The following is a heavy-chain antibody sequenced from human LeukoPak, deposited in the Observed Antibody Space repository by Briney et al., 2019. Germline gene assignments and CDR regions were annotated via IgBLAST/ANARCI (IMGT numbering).Heavy chain of an antibody. Sequence: PSETLSLTCAVYGGSFSGYYWSWIRQPPGKGLEWIGEINHSGSTNYNPSLKSRVTISVDTSKNQFSLKLSSVTAADTAVYYCARHSRAVAGFDYWGQGTLVTVSS. D-gene: IGHD6-19*01. J-gene: IGHJ4*02. CDR1: GGSFSGYY. V-gene: IGHV4-34*01. CDR2: INHSGST. CDR3: ARHSRAVAGFDY.